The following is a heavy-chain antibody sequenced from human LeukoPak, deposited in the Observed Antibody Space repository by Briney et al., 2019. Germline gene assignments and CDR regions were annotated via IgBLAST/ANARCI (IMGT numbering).Heavy chain of an antibody. Sequence: TPGGSLRLSCAASGFTFSSYSMNWVRQAPGKGLEWVSSISSSSSYIYYADSVKGRFTIYRDNAKNSLYLQMNSLRAEDTAVYYCARATYSGSFYPGAWGQGTLVTVSS. V-gene: IGHV3-21*01. D-gene: IGHD1-26*01. J-gene: IGHJ5*02. CDR2: ISSSSSYI. CDR3: ARATYSGSFYPGA. CDR1: GFTFSSYS.